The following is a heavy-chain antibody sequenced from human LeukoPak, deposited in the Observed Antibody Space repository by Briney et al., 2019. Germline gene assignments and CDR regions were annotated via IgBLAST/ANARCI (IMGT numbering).Heavy chain of an antibody. Sequence: ASVKVSCKASGYIFTDYYIHWVRQAPGQGLERMGWTNPNSGDTNYAQKFQGRVTMTRDTSIGTASMELTNLRSDDTALYYCARAGTESKWGLPRADYYYMDVWGKGTTVTVSS. CDR2: TNPNSGDT. V-gene: IGHV1-2*02. D-gene: IGHD7-27*01. CDR1: GYIFTDYY. J-gene: IGHJ6*03. CDR3: ARAGTESKWGLPRADYYYMDV.